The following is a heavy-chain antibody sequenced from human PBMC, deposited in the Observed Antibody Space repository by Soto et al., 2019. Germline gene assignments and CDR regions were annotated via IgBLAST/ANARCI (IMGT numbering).Heavy chain of an antibody. CDR1: GGSISSGGYY. CDR2: IYYSGST. J-gene: IGHJ5*02. Sequence: LSLTCTVSGGSISSGGYYWSWIRQHPGKGLEWIGYIYYSGSTYYNPSLKSRVTISVDTSKNQFSLKLSSVTAADTAVYYFARGSHPLGWFDPWGQGTLVTV. V-gene: IGHV4-31*03. D-gene: IGHD7-27*01. CDR3: ARGSHPLGWFDP.